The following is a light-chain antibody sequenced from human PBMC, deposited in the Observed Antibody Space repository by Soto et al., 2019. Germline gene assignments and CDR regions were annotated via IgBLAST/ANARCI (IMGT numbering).Light chain of an antibody. CDR1: QSVASSY. J-gene: IGKJ2*01. Sequence: EVVLTQSPGTLSLSPGERVTLSCRASQSVASSYLAWYQQKPGRAPRLLFYSASSRATGIPDRFSGSGSGTEFTLTITSLQSEDFAVYFCQQYNNLPPDTFGQGTKLEIK. CDR2: SAS. V-gene: IGKV3-20*01. CDR3: QQYNNLPPDT.